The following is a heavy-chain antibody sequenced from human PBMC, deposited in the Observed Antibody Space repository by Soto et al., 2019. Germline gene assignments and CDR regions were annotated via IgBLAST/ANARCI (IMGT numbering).Heavy chain of an antibody. J-gene: IGHJ2*01. CDR1: GFTFSGSA. CDR3: TRPQQLRVSGDL. V-gene: IGHV3-73*01. Sequence: EVQLVESGGGLVQPGGSLKLSCAASGFTFSGSAMHWVRQASGKGLEWVGRIRSKANSYATAYAASVKGRFTISRDDSKNTAYLQMNSLKTEDTAVYYCTRPQQLRVSGDLWGRGTLVTVSS. D-gene: IGHD6-13*01. CDR2: IRSKANSYAT.